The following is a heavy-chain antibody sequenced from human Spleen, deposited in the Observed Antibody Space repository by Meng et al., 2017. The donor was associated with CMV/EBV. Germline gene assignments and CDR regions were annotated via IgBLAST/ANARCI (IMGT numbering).Heavy chain of an antibody. D-gene: IGHD5-18*01. J-gene: IGHJ4*02. Sequence: GGSLRLSCASSGFTFSGYEMNWVRQAPGKGLEWLSYITSSGNTIYYADSVKGRFTISRDNAKNSLYLQMNSLRAEDTAVYYCATFNGYSSFFDYWGQGTLVTVSS. CDR1: GFTFSGYE. CDR2: ITSSGNTI. V-gene: IGHV3-48*03. CDR3: ATFNGYSSFFDY.